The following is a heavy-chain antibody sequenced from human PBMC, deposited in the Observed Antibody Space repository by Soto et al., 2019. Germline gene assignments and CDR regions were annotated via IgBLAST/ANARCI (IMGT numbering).Heavy chain of an antibody. J-gene: IGHJ4*02. CDR1: GFTFRSYG. V-gene: IGHV3-30*18. D-gene: IGHD5-12*01. CDR2: ISYDGSNE. Sequence: QVQLVESGGGVVQPGRSLRLSCAASGFTFRSYGMHWVRQAPGKGLEWAAVISYDGSNEYYADSVKGRFTISRDNSKNTLFLQMNSLRVEDTAVYYCANDLGGFSGYDKGLFDYWGQGTLVTVSS. CDR3: ANDLGGFSGYDKGLFDY.